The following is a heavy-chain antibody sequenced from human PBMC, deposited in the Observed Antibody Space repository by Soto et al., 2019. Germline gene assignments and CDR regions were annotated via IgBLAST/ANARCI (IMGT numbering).Heavy chain of an antibody. Sequence: PVGSLRLSCAASGFTSSSYSMNWVRQAPGKGLEWVSYISSSSSTIYYADSVKGRFTISRDNAKNSLYLQMNSLRDEDTAVYYCARDRLYDSSGYLDYWGQGTLVTVSS. V-gene: IGHV3-48*02. J-gene: IGHJ4*02. D-gene: IGHD3-22*01. CDR1: GFTSSSYS. CDR2: ISSSSSTI. CDR3: ARDRLYDSSGYLDY.